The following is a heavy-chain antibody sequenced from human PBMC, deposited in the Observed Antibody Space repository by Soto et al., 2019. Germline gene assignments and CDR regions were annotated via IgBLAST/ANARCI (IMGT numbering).Heavy chain of an antibody. CDR3: VRDNSHIIVTPFDL. V-gene: IGHV3-48*03. J-gene: IGHJ4*02. D-gene: IGHD2-21*01. CDR2: ISFRGTTT. CDR1: GFTFSNFE. Sequence: GVSLRLSCAASGFTFSNFEMNWVRQVPGKGLEWLSYISFRGTTTYYAGSVRGRFTISRDNAKNSVFLQMDSLRVEGTAIYYCVRDNSHIIVTPFDLWGQGTLVTVSS.